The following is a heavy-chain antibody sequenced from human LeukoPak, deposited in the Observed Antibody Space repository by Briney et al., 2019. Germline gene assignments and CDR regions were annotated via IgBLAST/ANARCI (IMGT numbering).Heavy chain of an antibody. Sequence: ASVKVSCKASGYTFTRYGISWVRQAPGQTLEWIGWISAYNGYTNYAQKLQGRVTMTTGTSTSTAYMELGSLRSDDMAVYYCARIGDYVWGSYRSHYYYYYMDVWGKGTTVTVSS. D-gene: IGHD3-16*02. V-gene: IGHV1-18*03. CDR2: ISAYNGYT. J-gene: IGHJ6*03. CDR3: ARIGDYVWGSYRSHYYYYYMDV. CDR1: GYTFTRYG.